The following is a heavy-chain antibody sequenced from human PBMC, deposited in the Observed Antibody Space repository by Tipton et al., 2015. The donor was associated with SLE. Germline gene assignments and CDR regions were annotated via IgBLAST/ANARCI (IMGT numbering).Heavy chain of an antibody. Sequence: TLSLTCTVSGGSISNYCWSWIRQPPGKGLEWIGYIYYSGGSTNYNPSLKSRVTMSVDTSKNQFSLKLSSVTAADTAVYYCARDGVIAMGYSMDVWGKGTTVTVSS. CDR3: ARDGVIAMGYSMDV. D-gene: IGHD2-21*01. CDR1: GGSISNYC. V-gene: IGHV4-59*01. CDR2: IYYSGGST. J-gene: IGHJ6*03.